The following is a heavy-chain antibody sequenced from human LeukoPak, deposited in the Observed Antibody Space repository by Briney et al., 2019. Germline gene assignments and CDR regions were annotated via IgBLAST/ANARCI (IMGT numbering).Heavy chain of an antibody. V-gene: IGHV4-39*02. CDR2: IYYSGNT. Sequence: SETLSLTCTVSGDSISTSNSYWGWIRQPPGKGLEWIGSIYYSGNTYYNASLKSRVTISVDTSKNQFSLKLTSVTAADTAVYYCARDKERFGELSGFDPWGQGTLVTVSS. CDR3: ARDKERFGELSGFDP. CDR1: GDSISTSNSY. J-gene: IGHJ5*02. D-gene: IGHD3-10*01.